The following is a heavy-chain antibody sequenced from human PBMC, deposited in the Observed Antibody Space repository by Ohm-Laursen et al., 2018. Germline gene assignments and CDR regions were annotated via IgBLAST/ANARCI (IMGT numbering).Heavy chain of an antibody. CDR3: AHRSNSYSYAMDV. V-gene: IGHV2-5*01. J-gene: IGHJ6*02. CDR1: GFSLSFSGVS. CDR2: IYWNDDK. D-gene: IGHD2-8*01. Sequence: PTQTLTLTCTFSGFSLSFSGVSVGWIRQPPGKALDWPALIYWNDDKRYNPSLRNRLTITKDTSKNQVVLTMSNMDPVDTATYYCAHRSNSYSYAMDVWGQGTTVTVSS.